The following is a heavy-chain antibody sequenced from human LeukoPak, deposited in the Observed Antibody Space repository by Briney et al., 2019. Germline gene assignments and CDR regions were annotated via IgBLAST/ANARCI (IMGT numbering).Heavy chain of an antibody. Sequence: PSETLSLTCTVSGGSISSYYWSWIRQPAGKGLEWIGRIYTSGSNNYNPSLKSRVSISVERYKKQFSLKQSSVTAADTAVYYCARDRDYDSSGGFDYWGQGTLVTVSS. CDR3: ARDRDYDSSGGFDY. D-gene: IGHD3-22*01. V-gene: IGHV4-4*07. CDR1: GGSISSYY. CDR2: IYTSGSN. J-gene: IGHJ4*02.